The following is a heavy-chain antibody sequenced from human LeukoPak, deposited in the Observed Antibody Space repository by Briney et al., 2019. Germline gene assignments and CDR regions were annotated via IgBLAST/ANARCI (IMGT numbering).Heavy chain of an antibody. CDR2: IYYSGNT. D-gene: IGHD6-19*01. J-gene: IGHJ4*02. Sequence: SETLSLTCTVSGGSISSSNYYWGWIRQPPGKGLEWIGSIYYSGNTYYNPSLKSRVTISLDTSKNQFSLKLSSVTAADTAVFYCAAQYSSGWPFDYWGQGTLVTVSS. CDR1: GGSISSSNYY. V-gene: IGHV4-39*01. CDR3: AAQYSSGWPFDY.